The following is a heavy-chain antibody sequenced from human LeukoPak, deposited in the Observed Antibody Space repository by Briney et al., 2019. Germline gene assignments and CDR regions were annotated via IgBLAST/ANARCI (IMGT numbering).Heavy chain of an antibody. Sequence: GESLKISGKASGYIFNTFWIAWVRQVPGKGLECLGSIFPGDSDTKYSPSFQGHVTISADKSVNTAYLRWNRLNDSDTGIYYCARLGYTNSPGDYWGQGTLVTVSS. V-gene: IGHV5-51*01. CDR2: IFPGDSDT. J-gene: IGHJ4*02. CDR3: ARLGYTNSPGDY. D-gene: IGHD5-12*01. CDR1: GYIFNTFW.